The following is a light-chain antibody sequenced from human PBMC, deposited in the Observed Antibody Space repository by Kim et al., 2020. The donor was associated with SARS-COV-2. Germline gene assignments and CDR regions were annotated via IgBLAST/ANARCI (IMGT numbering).Light chain of an antibody. CDR2: SAS. CDR1: LSVSSNH. V-gene: IGKV3-20*01. Sequence: SPGERASLSCRDSLSVSSNHLAWYQQRPGQAPRLLIYSASTRATGTPDRFSGSGSGTDFTLTISRLEREDFAVYFCQQYGSTPRTFGQGTKVDIK. J-gene: IGKJ1*01. CDR3: QQYGSTPRT.